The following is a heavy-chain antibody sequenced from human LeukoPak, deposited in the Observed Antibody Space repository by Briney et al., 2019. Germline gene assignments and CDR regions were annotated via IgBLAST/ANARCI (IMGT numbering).Heavy chain of an antibody. V-gene: IGHV1-18*01. CDR1: GYTFTSYG. CDR2: ISAYNGNT. J-gene: IGHJ4*02. D-gene: IGHD3-16*02. Sequence: GASVKVSCKASGYTFTSYGISWVRQAPGQGLEWMGWISAYNGNTNYAQKLQGRVTMTTETSTSTAYMELRRLRSDDTAVYYCARVMITFGGVIVLPFDYWGQGTLVTVSS. CDR3: ARVMITFGGVIVLPFDY.